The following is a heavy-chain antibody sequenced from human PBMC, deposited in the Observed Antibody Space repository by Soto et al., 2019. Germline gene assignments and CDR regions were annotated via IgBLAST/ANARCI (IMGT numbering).Heavy chain of an antibody. CDR2: INPNGGGT. CDR3: ARAVHCMIQGVRFRVDQ. V-gene: IGHV1-2*02. Sequence: QVQLVQSGAEMKKPGASVKVSCEASGYTFTAYAIHWVRQAPGQGLEWMGWINPNGGGTKYAQKFQGRVTITRDTSINTAYMELNRLTSDDTAVYYCARAVHCMIQGVRFRVDQWGQGTLVTVSS. J-gene: IGHJ4*02. D-gene: IGHD3-10*01. CDR1: GYTFTAYA.